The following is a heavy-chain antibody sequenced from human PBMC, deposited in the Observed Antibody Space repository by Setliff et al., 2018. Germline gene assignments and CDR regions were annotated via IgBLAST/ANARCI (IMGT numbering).Heavy chain of an antibody. D-gene: IGHD6-13*01. Sequence: PGESLKISCKGSGYTFSSYWVGWVRQMPGKGLEWMGVIYAGDSDTRYSPSFQGQVTFSADESISTAYLQWSTLKASDTAMYYCARLGSSSWYNDVFDFWGPGTMVTVSS. CDR2: IYAGDSDT. V-gene: IGHV5-51*01. CDR1: GYTFSSYW. CDR3: ARLGSSSWYNDVFDF. J-gene: IGHJ3*01.